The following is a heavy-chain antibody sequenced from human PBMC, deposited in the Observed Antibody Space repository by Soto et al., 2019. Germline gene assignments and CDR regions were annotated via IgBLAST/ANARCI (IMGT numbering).Heavy chain of an antibody. V-gene: IGHV3-64*01. CDR3: SRRARPDFCYIDV. CDR2: ISSNGVGT. Sequence: EVQLAESGGGLAQPGGSLRLSCAASGFTLRGYAMDWVRQAPGKGLEYVSGISSNGVGTYYANSVQGRFTISRDNSKNKVFLQLGSLRPEDMAVYYCSRRARPDFCYIDVWGKGTTVTVSS. CDR1: GFTLRGYA. J-gene: IGHJ6*03. D-gene: IGHD6-6*01.